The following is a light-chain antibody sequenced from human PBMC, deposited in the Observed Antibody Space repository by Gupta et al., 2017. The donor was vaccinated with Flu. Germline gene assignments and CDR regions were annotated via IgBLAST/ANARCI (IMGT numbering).Light chain of an antibody. Sequence: PATLSWSPGERATLSCRASQSVGRYLAWYQQRPDQAPRLLIYDASRRATDIPARFSDSGSGADFTLTISSREPGDFAVYYCQQRFNWPYTFGQGTRLDIK. J-gene: IGKJ5*01. CDR1: QSVGRY. V-gene: IGKV3-11*01. CDR2: DAS. CDR3: QQRFNWPYT.